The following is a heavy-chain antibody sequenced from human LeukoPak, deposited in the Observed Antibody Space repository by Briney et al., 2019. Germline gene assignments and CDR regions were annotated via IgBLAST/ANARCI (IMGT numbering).Heavy chain of an antibody. CDR1: GFTVSSNY. Sequence: GGSLRFSCAASGFTVSSNYMSWVRQAPGKGLEWVSVIYSGGSTYYADSVKGRFTISRDNSKNTLYLQMNSLRAEDTAVYYCAREMYYYGSGAPDAFDIWGQGTMVTVSS. CDR2: IYSGGST. J-gene: IGHJ3*02. V-gene: IGHV3-66*01. D-gene: IGHD3-10*01. CDR3: AREMYYYGSGAPDAFDI.